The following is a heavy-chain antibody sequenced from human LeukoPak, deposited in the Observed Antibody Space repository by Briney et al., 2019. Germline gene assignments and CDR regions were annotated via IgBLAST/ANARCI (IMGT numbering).Heavy chain of an antibody. D-gene: IGHD3-22*01. Sequence: SETLSLTCTVSGGSISSYYWSWIRQPPGKGLEWIGYIYYSGNTNYNPSLKSRVTISVDTSKNQFSLKLSSVTAADTAVYYCARDYYDSNGYYYGMDVWGQGATVTVSS. V-gene: IGHV4-59*01. CDR3: ARDYYDSNGYYYGMDV. CDR2: IYYSGNT. J-gene: IGHJ6*02. CDR1: GGSISSYY.